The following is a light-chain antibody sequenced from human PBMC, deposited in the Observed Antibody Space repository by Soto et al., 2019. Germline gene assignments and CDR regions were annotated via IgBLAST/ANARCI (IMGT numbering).Light chain of an antibody. V-gene: IGLV2-14*01. CDR1: SVDVGGYNY. CDR2: EVS. J-gene: IGLJ1*01. Sequence: QSVLTQPASVSGSPGQSITISCTGTSVDVGGYNYVSWYQQHPGKAPKLMIYEVSNRPSGVSNRFSGSKSGNTASLTISGLQAEDEADYYCSSYTSSSVGVFGIGTKLTVL. CDR3: SSYTSSSVGV.